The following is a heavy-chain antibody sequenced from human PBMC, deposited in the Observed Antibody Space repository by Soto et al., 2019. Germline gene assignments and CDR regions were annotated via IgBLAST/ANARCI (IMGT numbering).Heavy chain of an antibody. CDR3: ATEPFDY. Sequence: GGSLRPSCAASGLDFGVYPMNWVRQAPGKGLEWVSYIGARGFPIYYADSVRGRFAMSRDNANKSVFLQMDSLRTDDTAQYFCATEPFDYWGRGALVTVSS. J-gene: IGHJ4*02. CDR1: GLDFGVYP. V-gene: IGHV3-48*04. CDR2: IGARGFPI.